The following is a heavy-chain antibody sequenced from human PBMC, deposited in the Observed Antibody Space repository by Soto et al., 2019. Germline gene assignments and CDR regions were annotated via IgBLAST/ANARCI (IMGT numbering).Heavy chain of an antibody. CDR3: ATGGHYTTAVFDS. D-gene: IGHD4-4*01. J-gene: IGHJ4*02. CDR2: INLNSGAT. Sequence: ASVKVSCKTAEDIVSAYYIHWVRQAPGQGLGWMGWINLNSGATKYAQNLQGRVTMTRDTSINTAYMELTRLSSDDTALYYCATGGHYTTAVFDSWGQGTLVTVSS. V-gene: IGHV1-2*02. CDR1: EDIVSAYY.